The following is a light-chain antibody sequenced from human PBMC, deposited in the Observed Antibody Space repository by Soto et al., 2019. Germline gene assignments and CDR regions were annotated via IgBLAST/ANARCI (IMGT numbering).Light chain of an antibody. V-gene: IGKV1-9*01. J-gene: IGKJ2*01. CDR3: QHLNSYPYT. CDR2: GAS. Sequence: DIQLTQFPSFLSASVGVRVTITCRASQDITNFLAWYQQKPGKAPELLIYGASTLHSGVPPRFSGSGSGTEFTLTISSLQPEDFATYHCQHLNSYPYTFGQGTKVDIK. CDR1: QDITNF.